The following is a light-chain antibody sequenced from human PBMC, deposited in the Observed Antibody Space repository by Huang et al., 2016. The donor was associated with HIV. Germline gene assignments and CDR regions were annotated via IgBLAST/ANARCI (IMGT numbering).Light chain of an antibody. CDR3: QQYNSYSGT. V-gene: IGKV1-5*03. CDR2: KAS. J-gene: IGKJ2*01. CDR1: QSISSW. Sequence: GDRVTITCRASQSISSWLAWYQQKPGKAPKLLIYKASSLESGVPSRFSGSGSGTEFTLTISSLQPDDFATYYCQQYNSYSGTFGQGTKLEIK.